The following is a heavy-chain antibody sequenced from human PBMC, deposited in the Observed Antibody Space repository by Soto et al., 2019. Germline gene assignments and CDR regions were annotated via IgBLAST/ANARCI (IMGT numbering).Heavy chain of an antibody. CDR2: INPSGGST. CDR1: GYTFTSYY. Sequence: ASVKVSCKASGYTFTSYYMHWVRQAPGQGLEWMGIINPSGGSTSYAQKFQGRVTMTRDTSTSTVYMELSSLRSEDTAVYYCARDLYYYDSSGYPPQPYFDYWGQGTLVTV. D-gene: IGHD3-22*01. CDR3: ARDLYYYDSSGYPPQPYFDY. V-gene: IGHV1-46*01. J-gene: IGHJ4*02.